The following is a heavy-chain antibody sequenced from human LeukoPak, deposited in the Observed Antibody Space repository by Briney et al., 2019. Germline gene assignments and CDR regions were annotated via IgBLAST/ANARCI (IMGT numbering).Heavy chain of an antibody. D-gene: IGHD5-12*01. CDR2: ISGSGGSS. V-gene: IGHV3-23*01. J-gene: IGHJ3*02. Sequence: GGSLRLSCAASGFTFSSYAMTWVRQAPGKGLEWVSGISGSGGSSYSADSVKGRFTISRDNSKKTLYMQMNSLRAEDTAVYYCTKHRGGWIDAFDIWGLGTMVTVSS. CDR3: TKHRGGWIDAFDI. CDR1: GFTFSSYA.